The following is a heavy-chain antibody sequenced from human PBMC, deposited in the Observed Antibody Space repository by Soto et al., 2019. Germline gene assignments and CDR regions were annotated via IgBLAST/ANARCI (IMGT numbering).Heavy chain of an antibody. V-gene: IGHV1-69*13. J-gene: IGHJ4*02. CDR3: ARDRIAVAGTGLGGSFDH. CDR2: IIPIFGTA. Sequence: SVQVSCKASGGTFSSYAISWVRQDHGQGLECMGGIIPIFGTANYAQKFQGRVTITADESTSTAYMELSSLRSEDTAVYYCARDRIAVAGTGLGGSFDHWGQGTLVTVSS. CDR1: GGTFSSYA. D-gene: IGHD6-19*01.